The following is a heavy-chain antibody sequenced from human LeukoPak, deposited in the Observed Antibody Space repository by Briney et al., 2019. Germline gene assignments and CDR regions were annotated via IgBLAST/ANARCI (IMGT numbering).Heavy chain of an antibody. V-gene: IGHV3-66*04. D-gene: IGHD3-3*01. CDR1: GFTFSSYD. CDR3: ARRFGPNAFDI. CDR2: IYSGGST. Sequence: GGSLRLSCAASGFTFSSYDMSWVREAPGKGLERVSVIYSGGSTYYADSVKGRFIISRDNSKNTLYLQMNSLRAEDTAVYYCARRFGPNAFDIWGQGTMVTVFS. J-gene: IGHJ3*02.